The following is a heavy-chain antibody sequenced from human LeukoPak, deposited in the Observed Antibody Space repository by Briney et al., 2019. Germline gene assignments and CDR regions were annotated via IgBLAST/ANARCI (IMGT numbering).Heavy chain of an antibody. CDR3: ATGKCYNFWSGYYGPGYYYYGMDV. V-gene: IGHV3-30-3*01. CDR2: ISDDGSKK. D-gene: IGHD3-3*01. J-gene: IGHJ6*02. Sequence: GRSLRLSCAASGFTFSTYAMHWVRRAPGKGLEWVAVISDDGSKKYYADSVKGRFTISRDNSRNTVYLQMNSLRAEDTAVYYCATGKCYNFWSGYYGPGYYYYGMDVWGQGTTVTVSS. CDR1: GFTFSTYA.